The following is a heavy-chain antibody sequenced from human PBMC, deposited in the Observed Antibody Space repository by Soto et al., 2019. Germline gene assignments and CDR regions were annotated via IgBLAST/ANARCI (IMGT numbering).Heavy chain of an antibody. CDR1: GGPITSGGYS. V-gene: IGHV4-30-2*01. Sequence: SETLSLTCAVSGGPITSGGYSWSWIRQPPGKGLEGIGYIYHSGGTYYNPSLKSRVTLSIDRTKKQFSLKLKSVTAADTAVYCCARTMTTSGWFDPWGQGTLVTVSS. D-gene: IGHD4-17*01. CDR2: IYHSGGT. J-gene: IGHJ5*02. CDR3: ARTMTTSGWFDP.